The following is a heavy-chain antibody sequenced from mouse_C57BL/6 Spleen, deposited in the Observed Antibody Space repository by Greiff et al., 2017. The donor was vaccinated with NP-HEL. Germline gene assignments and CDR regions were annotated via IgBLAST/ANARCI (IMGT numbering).Heavy chain of an antibody. CDR1: GYTFTDYY. Sequence: VHVKQSGPVLVKPGASVKMSCKASGYTFTDYYMNWVKQSHGKSLEWIGVINPYNGGTSYNQKFKGKATLTVDKSSSTAYMELNSLTSEDSAVYYCARDYGSRGAMDYWGQGTSVTVSS. V-gene: IGHV1-19*01. J-gene: IGHJ4*01. CDR2: INPYNGGT. CDR3: ARDYGSRGAMDY. D-gene: IGHD1-1*01.